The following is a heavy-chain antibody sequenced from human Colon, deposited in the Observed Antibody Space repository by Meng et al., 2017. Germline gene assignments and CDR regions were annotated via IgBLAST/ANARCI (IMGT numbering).Heavy chain of an antibody. CDR2: IIPGVGTT. CDR3: ARDRRNHYLDL. Sequence: QVQLMQSGAEVKTPGSSVRVSCKASGGSFDHYAISWVRQAPGQGLERVGGIIPGVGTTNYAQRFQGRVTITTDRSAGTVFMQLNSLRFEDTAVYYCARDRRNHYLDLWGQGTLVTVSS. D-gene: IGHD6-6*01. V-gene: IGHV1-69*05. CDR1: GGSFDHYA. J-gene: IGHJ4*02.